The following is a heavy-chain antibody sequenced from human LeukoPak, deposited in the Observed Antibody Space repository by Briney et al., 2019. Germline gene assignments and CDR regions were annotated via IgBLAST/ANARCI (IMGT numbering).Heavy chain of an antibody. CDR2: IYYSGST. CDR3: GSGYDLGVSDWNYYYYGMDV. CDR1: GGSISSSSYY. D-gene: IGHD5-12*01. Sequence: SETLSLTCIVSGGSISSSSYYWGWIRQPPGKGLEWIGSIYYSGSTYYNPSLKSRVTISVDTSKNQFSLKLSSVTAADTAVYYCGSGYDLGVSDWNYYYYGMDVWGQGTTVTVSS. V-gene: IGHV4-39*01. J-gene: IGHJ6*02.